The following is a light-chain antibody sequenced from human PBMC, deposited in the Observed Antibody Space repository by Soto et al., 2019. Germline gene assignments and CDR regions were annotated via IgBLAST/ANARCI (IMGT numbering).Light chain of an antibody. CDR2: NAS. CDR3: QHHGDWPRSIP. Sequence: EVVLTQSPGTLSVSPGDRVSLSCRASQAITYLAWYQHKPGQAPRLLIYNASNRAAGIPARFSGSGSAADFTLTISSVEPEDFAVYYCQHHGDWPRSIPFGQGTRLDIK. J-gene: IGKJ5*01. CDR1: QAITY. V-gene: IGKV3-11*01.